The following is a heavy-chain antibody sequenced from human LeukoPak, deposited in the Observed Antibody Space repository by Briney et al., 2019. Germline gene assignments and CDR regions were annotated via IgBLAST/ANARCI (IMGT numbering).Heavy chain of an antibody. Sequence: SVKVSCKASGGTFSSYAISWVRQAPGQGLEWMGRIIPILGIANYAQKFQGRVTITADKSTSTAYMELSSLRSEDTAVYYCARGVRSPDDAFDIWGQGTMVTVAS. CDR2: IIPILGIA. CDR3: ARGVRSPDDAFDI. V-gene: IGHV1-69*04. J-gene: IGHJ3*02. D-gene: IGHD3-10*01. CDR1: GGTFSSYA.